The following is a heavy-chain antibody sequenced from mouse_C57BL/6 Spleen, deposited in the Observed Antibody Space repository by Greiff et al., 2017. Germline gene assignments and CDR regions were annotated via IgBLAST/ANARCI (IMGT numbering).Heavy chain of an antibody. CDR1: GYTFTSYW. Sequence: QVQLQQPGAELVRPGSSVKLSCKASGYTFTSYWMDWVKQRPGQGLEWIGNIYPSDSETHYNQKFKDKATLTVDKSSSTAYMQLISLTSEDSAVYYGARDSSGYLYFDYWGQGTTLTVSS. J-gene: IGHJ2*01. CDR2: IYPSDSET. V-gene: IGHV1-61*01. CDR3: ARDSSGYLYFDY. D-gene: IGHD3-2*02.